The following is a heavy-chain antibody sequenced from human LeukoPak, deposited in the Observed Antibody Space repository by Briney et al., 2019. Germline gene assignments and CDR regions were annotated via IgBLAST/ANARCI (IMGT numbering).Heavy chain of an antibody. D-gene: IGHD6-25*01. CDR3: AIHHAANNWFDP. V-gene: IGHV1-18*01. J-gene: IGHJ5*02. CDR1: GYTFTSYG. CDR2: ISAYNGNT. Sequence: ASVKVSCKASGYTFTSYGISWVRQAPGQGLEWMGWISAYNGNTNYAQKLQGRVTMTEDTSTDTAYMEPSSLRSEDTAVYYCAIHHAANNWFDPWGQGTLVTVSS.